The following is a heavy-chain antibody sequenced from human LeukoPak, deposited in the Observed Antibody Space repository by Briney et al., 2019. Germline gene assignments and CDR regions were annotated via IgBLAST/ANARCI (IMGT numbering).Heavy chain of an antibody. Sequence: GGSLRLSCAASGFTLSSYDMHWVRQPPGKGLEWVSGIDIPGNTYYPDSVKGRFTMSRESAKSSLYLQMNSLRAGDTAVYYCARAVAGTHWFDPWGQGTLVTVSS. CDR3: ARAVAGTHWFDP. CDR2: IDIPGNT. V-gene: IGHV3-13*01. D-gene: IGHD6-19*01. CDR1: GFTLSSYD. J-gene: IGHJ5*02.